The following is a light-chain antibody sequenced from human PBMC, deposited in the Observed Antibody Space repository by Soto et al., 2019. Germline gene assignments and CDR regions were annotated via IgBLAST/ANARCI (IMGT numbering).Light chain of an antibody. V-gene: IGKV1D-12*01. CDR1: QGINSW. CDR2: AAS. CDR3: QQANSFPLT. Sequence: DIQMTQSPSSVSASVGDRVTITCRASQGINSWLTWYQQRPGKAPKLLIYAASSLQIGVPLRYSGSGSGTDFTLTISSLQPEDFATYYCQQANSFPLTFGGGTKVEIK. J-gene: IGKJ4*01.